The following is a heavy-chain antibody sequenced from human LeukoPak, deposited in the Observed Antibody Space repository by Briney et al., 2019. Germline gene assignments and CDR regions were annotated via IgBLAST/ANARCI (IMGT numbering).Heavy chain of an antibody. Sequence: ASVKVSCKASGYTFTNYGISWVRQAPGQGLEWMGWISTYNGNTNYAHKFQGRVFMTTDTSTSTAYMDLRNLRSDDTAVYYCARGYCNSTSCYMGFDYWGQGTLVTVSS. D-gene: IGHD2-2*02. J-gene: IGHJ4*02. CDR1: GYTFTNYG. CDR2: ISTYNGNT. CDR3: ARGYCNSTSCYMGFDY. V-gene: IGHV1-18*01.